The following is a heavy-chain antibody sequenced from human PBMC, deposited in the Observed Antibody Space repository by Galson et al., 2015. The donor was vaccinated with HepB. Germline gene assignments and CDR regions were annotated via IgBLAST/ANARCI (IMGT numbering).Heavy chain of an antibody. CDR3: ARDEDCSSTSCYRSAFDI. CDR1: GYTFTSYY. D-gene: IGHD2-2*01. Sequence: SVKVSCKASGYTFTSYYMHWVRQAPGQGLEWMGIINPSGGSTSYAQKFQGRVTMTRDTSTSTAYMELRSLRSEDTAVYYCARDEDCSSTSCYRSAFDIWGQGTMVTVSS. V-gene: IGHV1-46*01. J-gene: IGHJ3*02. CDR2: INPSGGST.